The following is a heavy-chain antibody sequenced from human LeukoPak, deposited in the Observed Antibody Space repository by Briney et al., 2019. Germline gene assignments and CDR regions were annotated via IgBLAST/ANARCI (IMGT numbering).Heavy chain of an antibody. D-gene: IGHD1-14*01. V-gene: IGHV3-23*01. CDR2: ISGGGGLT. CDR1: GFTFSNSA. CDR3: AREPVWAEYYFDY. Sequence: PGGSLRLSCGASGFTFSNSAMSWVRQAPGKGLEWVAVISGGGGLTYYADSVKGRFTISRDNSKNTLYLQMNSLRADDTAVYYCAREPVWAEYYFDYWGQGTLVTVSS. J-gene: IGHJ4*02.